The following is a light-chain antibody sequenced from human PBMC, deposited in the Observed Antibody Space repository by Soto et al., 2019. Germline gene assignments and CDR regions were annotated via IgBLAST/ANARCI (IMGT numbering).Light chain of an antibody. V-gene: IGKV3-15*01. CDR1: EGISTN. CDR3: QQYNNWPPIT. J-gene: IGKJ5*01. Sequence: MTQSPSSVSASVGDRVTSTCRASEGISTNLAWYQQKPGQAPRLLIYGASTRATGIPARFSGSGSGTEFTLTISSLQSEDFAVYYCQQYNNWPPITFGQGTRLEI. CDR2: GAS.